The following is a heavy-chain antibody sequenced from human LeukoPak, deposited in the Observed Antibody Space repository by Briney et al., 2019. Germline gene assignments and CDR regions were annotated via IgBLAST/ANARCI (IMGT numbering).Heavy chain of an antibody. CDR1: GFTFSSYG. Sequence: GRSLRLSCAASGFTFSSYGMHWVRQAPGKGLEWVAFIRYDGSNKYYADSVKGRFTISRDNSKNTLYMQMNSLRAEDTAVYYCAKATSNYYYYMDVWGKGTTVTISS. V-gene: IGHV3-30*02. D-gene: IGHD2-2*01. J-gene: IGHJ6*03. CDR2: IRYDGSNK. CDR3: AKATSNYYYYMDV.